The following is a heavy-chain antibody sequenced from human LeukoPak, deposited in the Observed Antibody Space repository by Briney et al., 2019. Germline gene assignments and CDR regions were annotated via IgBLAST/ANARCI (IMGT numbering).Heavy chain of an antibody. D-gene: IGHD3-22*01. V-gene: IGHV3-30*02. J-gene: IGHJ4*02. Sequence: PGGSLRLSCAASGFTFSSYGMHWVRQAPGKGLEWVAFIRYDGSNKYYADSVKGRSTISRDNSKNTLYLQMNSLRAEDTAVYYCAKGGDSSGYEADYWGQGTLVTVSS. CDR2: IRYDGSNK. CDR3: AKGGDSSGYEADY. CDR1: GFTFSSYG.